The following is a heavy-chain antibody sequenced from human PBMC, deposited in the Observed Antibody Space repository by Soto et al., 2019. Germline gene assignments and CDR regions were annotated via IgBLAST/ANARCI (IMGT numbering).Heavy chain of an antibody. D-gene: IGHD2-15*01. CDR3: ARGQLPAATTYFDF. CDR2: IWFDGSNK. J-gene: IGHJ4*02. Sequence: PGGSQRLSCAASGFTFSSYAIHWVRQAPGKGLEWVAIIWFDGSNKYYADSVKGRFSISRDNSKNTLFLQMDSLRAEDTAVYYCARGQLPAATTYFDFWGQGTLVTVSS. CDR1: GFTFSSYA. V-gene: IGHV3-33*01.